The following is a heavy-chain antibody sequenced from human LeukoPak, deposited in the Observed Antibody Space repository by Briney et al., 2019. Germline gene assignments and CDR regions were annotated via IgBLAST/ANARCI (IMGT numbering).Heavy chain of an antibody. CDR3: ARHVSTYSSGWYWGY. D-gene: IGHD6-19*01. J-gene: IGHJ4*02. CDR2: IYPGDSDT. Sequence: GESLKISCKTSGYSFSNYWIGWVRQMPGKGLEWMGIIYPGDSDTRYSPSFQGQVTISADKSISTAYLQWSSLKASDTAMYYCARHVSTYSSGWYWGYWGQGTLVSVSS. CDR1: GYSFSNYW. V-gene: IGHV5-51*01.